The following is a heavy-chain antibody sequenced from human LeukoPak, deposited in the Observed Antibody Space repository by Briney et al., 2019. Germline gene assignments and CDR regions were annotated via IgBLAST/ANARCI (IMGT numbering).Heavy chain of an antibody. D-gene: IGHD4-17*01. CDR1: GYTLTNYD. CDR2: ISAYNSNT. V-gene: IGHV1-18*01. CDR3: ARDFKDMTTVTTFWFDP. Sequence: GASVKVSCKASGYTLTNYDINWVRQATGQGLEWMGWISAYNSNTNYAQKLQGRVTMTTDTSTSTAYMELRSLRSDDTAVYYCARDFKDMTTVTTFWFDPWGQGTLVTVSS. J-gene: IGHJ5*02.